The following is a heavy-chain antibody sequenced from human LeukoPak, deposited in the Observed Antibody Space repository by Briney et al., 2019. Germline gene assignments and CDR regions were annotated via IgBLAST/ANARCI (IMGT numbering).Heavy chain of an antibody. J-gene: IGHJ4*02. CDR1: GGSISSGGYY. CDR2: IYYSGST. CDR3: ARARSARRRFDY. D-gene: IGHD6-6*01. V-gene: IGHV4-31*03. Sequence: SETLFLTCTVSGGSISSGGYYWSWIRQHPGKGLEWIGYIYYSGSTYYNPSLKSRVTISVDTSKNQFSLKLSSVTAADTAVYYCARARSARRRFDYWGQGTLVTVSS.